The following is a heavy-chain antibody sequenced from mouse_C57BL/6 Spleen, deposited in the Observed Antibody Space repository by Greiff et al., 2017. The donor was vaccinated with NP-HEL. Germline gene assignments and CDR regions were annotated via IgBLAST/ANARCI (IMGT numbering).Heavy chain of an antibody. Sequence: QVHVKQSGAELVKPGASVKLSCKASGYTFTSYWMQWVKQRPGQGLEWIGEIDPSDSYTNYNQKFKGKATLTVDTSSSTAYMQLSSLTSEDSAVYYCARDMVTTRFAYWGQRTLVTVSA. V-gene: IGHV1-50*01. D-gene: IGHD2-2*01. CDR1: GYTFTSYW. J-gene: IGHJ3*01. CDR3: ARDMVTTRFAY. CDR2: IDPSDSYT.